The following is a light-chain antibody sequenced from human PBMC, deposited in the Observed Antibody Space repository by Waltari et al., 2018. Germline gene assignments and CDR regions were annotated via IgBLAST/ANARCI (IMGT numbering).Light chain of an antibody. J-gene: IGLJ3*02. CDR3: SSHTTSSIWV. V-gene: IGLV2-14*01. Sequence: QSALTQPASVSGSLGQSITLSCTGTSSDVGGYNFVSWYQQDPGKAPKLMIYEVSYRPSGVSNRVSGAKSGNTASLTISGLQAEDEADYYCSSHTTSSIWVFGGGTKVTVL. CDR1: SSDVGGYNF. CDR2: EVS.